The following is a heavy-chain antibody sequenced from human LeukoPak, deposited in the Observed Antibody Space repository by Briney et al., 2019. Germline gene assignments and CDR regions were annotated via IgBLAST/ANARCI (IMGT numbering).Heavy chain of an antibody. V-gene: IGHV3-23*01. CDR2: ISGSGGTT. Sequence: GGSLRLSCAASGFTFSSYAMNWVRQAPGKGLKWVSVISGSGGTTYYADSVKGRFTISRDNSKNTLYLQMNSLRAEDTAVYYCARSGYSSGYYYYYMDVWGKGTTVTVSS. CDR1: GFTFSSYA. J-gene: IGHJ6*03. CDR3: ARSGYSSGYYYYYMDV. D-gene: IGHD6-19*01.